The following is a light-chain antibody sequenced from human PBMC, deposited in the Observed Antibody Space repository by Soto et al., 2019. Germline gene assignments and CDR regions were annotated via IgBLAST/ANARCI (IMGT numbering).Light chain of an antibody. CDR1: QTVSSN. CDR3: QQYNNWPPWT. Sequence: EIVLTQSPATLSLSPGERATLSCRASQTVSSNLAWYQQRAGQAPRLLIYGAFTRATGVPARFSGSGSGTEFTLTISSLQSEDFAVYYCQQYNNWPPWTFGQGTKVDIK. V-gene: IGKV3-15*01. J-gene: IGKJ1*01. CDR2: GAF.